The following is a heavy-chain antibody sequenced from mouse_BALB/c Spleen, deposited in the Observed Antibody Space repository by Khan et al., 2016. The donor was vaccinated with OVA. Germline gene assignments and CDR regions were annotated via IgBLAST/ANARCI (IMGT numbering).Heavy chain of an antibody. CDR3: ARSVAITTVVATDFDY. D-gene: IGHD1-1*01. Sequence: EVKLEESGPGLVKPSQSLSLTCTVTGYSITSDYAWNWIRQFPGNKLEWMGYISYSGRTSYNPSLKSLISITRDTSKNQFFLQLNSVTTEDTATYYCARSVAITTVVATDFDYWGQGTTLTVSS. V-gene: IGHV3-2*02. CDR2: ISYSGRT. J-gene: IGHJ2*01. CDR1: GYSITSDYA.